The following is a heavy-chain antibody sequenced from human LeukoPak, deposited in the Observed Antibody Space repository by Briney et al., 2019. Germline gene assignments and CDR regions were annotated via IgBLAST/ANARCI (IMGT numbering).Heavy chain of an antibody. CDR1: GGTFSSYA. D-gene: IGHD3-22*01. CDR3: ARAGDSSGYYYEEVFDY. J-gene: IGHJ4*02. Sequence: SVTVSCKASGGTFSSYAISWVRQALGQGLEWMGGIIPIFGTANYAQTFQGRVTITTDESTSTAYMELSSLRSEDTAVYYCARAGDSSGYYYEEVFDYWGQGTLVTVSS. V-gene: IGHV1-69*05. CDR2: IIPIFGTA.